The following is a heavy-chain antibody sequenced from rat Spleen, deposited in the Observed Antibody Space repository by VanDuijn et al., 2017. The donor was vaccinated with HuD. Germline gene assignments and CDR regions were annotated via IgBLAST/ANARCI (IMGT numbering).Heavy chain of an antibody. Sequence: EVQLVESGGGLVQPGRSMKLSCAASGFTFSFFPMAWFRQAPTKGLDWVASISYGDSSGHSGTYYPDSVKGRFTISRDNAKSTLYLQMNSLRSEDTASYYCTTLSLTTGRDWFAYWGQGTLVTVSS. CDR3: TTLSLTTGRDWFAY. V-gene: IGHV5-46*01. CDR2: ISYGDSSGHSGT. D-gene: IGHD1-7*01. J-gene: IGHJ3*01. CDR1: GFTFSFFP.